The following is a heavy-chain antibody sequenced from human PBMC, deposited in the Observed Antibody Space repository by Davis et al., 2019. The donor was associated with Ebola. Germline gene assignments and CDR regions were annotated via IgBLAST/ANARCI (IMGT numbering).Heavy chain of an antibody. V-gene: IGHV1-2*02. Sequence: ASVKVSCKASGYTFTGYYMHWVRQAPGQGLEWMGWINPNSGGTNYAQKLQGRVTMTTDTSTSTAYMELRSLRSDDTAVYYCARDVTAMVSLYYYGMDAWGQGTTVTVSS. CDR1: GYTFTGYY. D-gene: IGHD5-18*01. J-gene: IGHJ6*02. CDR3: ARDVTAMVSLYYYGMDA. CDR2: INPNSGGT.